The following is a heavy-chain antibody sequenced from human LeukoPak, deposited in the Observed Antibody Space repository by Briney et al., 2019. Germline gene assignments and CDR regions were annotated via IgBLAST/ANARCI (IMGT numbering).Heavy chain of an antibody. CDR3: AKESRGWGLVVPAAPPSIDY. CDR1: GFTFSTYN. D-gene: IGHD2-2*01. Sequence: KTGGPLRLSCAASGFTFSTYNMNWVRQAPGKGLEWVSSISSSSNYIYYADSVKGRFTISRDNSKNTLYLQMNSLRAEDTAVYYCAKESRGWGLVVPAAPPSIDYWGQGTLVTVSS. CDR2: ISSSSNYI. J-gene: IGHJ4*02. V-gene: IGHV3-21*04.